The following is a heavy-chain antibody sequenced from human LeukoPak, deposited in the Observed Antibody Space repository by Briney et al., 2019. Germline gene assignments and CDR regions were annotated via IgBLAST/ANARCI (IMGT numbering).Heavy chain of an antibody. Sequence: SETLSLTCAVYGGSFSGYYWSWIRQPPGKGLEWIGEINHSGSTNYNPSLKSRVTISVDTSKNQFSLKLSSVTAADTAVYYCARVTLKVATQYYFDYWGQGTLVTVSS. CDR3: ARVTLKVATQYYFDY. CDR2: INHSGST. D-gene: IGHD4-23*01. CDR1: GGSFSGYY. V-gene: IGHV4-34*01. J-gene: IGHJ4*02.